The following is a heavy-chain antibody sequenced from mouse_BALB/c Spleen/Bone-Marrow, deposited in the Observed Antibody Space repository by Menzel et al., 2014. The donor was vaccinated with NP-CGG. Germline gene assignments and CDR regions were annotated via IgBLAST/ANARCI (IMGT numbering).Heavy chain of an antibody. CDR3: ARHRYYAMDY. CDR2: IWSDGST. CDR1: GFSLTNYG. Sequence: VHLVESGPGLVAPSQSLSITCTISGFSLTNYGVHWVRQPPGKGLEWLVVIWSDGSTTYNSALKSRLSISKDNSKSQVFLKMNSLQTDDAAMYYCARHRYYAMDYWCQGTSVTVSS. V-gene: IGHV2-6-1*01. J-gene: IGHJ4*01.